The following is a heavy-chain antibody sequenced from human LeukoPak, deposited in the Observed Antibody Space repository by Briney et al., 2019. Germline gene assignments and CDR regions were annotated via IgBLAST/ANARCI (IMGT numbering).Heavy chain of an antibody. CDR1: GFTFSSYS. CDR2: IKRDGVST. D-gene: IGHD2-8*01. Sequence: QSGGSLRLSCAASGFTFSSYSMNWVRQAPGKGLEWVSSIKRDGVSTYYADSVKGRFTISRDISKNTLYLQMNSPRADDTAAYYCAKEGHYCTIGVCPFDYWGQGTLVTVSS. J-gene: IGHJ4*02. V-gene: IGHV3-23*01. CDR3: AKEGHYCTIGVCPFDY.